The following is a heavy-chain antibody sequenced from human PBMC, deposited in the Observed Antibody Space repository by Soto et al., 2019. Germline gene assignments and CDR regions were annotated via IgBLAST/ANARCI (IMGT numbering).Heavy chain of an antibody. J-gene: IGHJ5*02. V-gene: IGHV4-4*02. CDR1: GGSISSSNW. Sequence: ETLSLTCAVSGGSISSSNWWSWVRQPPGKGLEWIGEIYHSGSTNYNSSLKSRVTISVDKSKNQFSLKLSSVTAADTAVYYCARDEYYYDSSGYYVGSWGQGTLVTVSS. CDR2: IYHSGST. D-gene: IGHD3-22*01. CDR3: ARDEYYYDSSGYYVGS.